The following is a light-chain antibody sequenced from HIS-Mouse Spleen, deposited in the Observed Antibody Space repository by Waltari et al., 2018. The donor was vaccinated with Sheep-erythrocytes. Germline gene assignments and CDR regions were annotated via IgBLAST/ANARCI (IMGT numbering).Light chain of an antibody. CDR2: EGS. CDR1: SSDVGGYNY. Sequence: QSALTQPRSVSGSPGQSVTISCTGTSSDVGGYNYVSWYQQHPGKAPKPMIYEGSKRPSGVSTRFSGSKSDNTASLTISGLQAEDEADYYCCSYAGSSTPWVFGGGTKLTVL. J-gene: IGLJ3*02. V-gene: IGLV2-23*01. CDR3: CSYAGSSTPWV.